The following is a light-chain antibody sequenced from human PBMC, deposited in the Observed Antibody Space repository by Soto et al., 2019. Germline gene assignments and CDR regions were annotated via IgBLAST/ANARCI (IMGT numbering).Light chain of an antibody. V-gene: IGKV3-20*01. CDR1: QSISSSY. CDR2: AAS. J-gene: IGKJ2*01. CDR3: QQYGSSSYT. Sequence: EIVLTQSPGTLSLSPGERATLSCRASQSISSSYLAWYQQKPGQAPRLLIYAASSRATGIPDRFSGSGSGTYFTLTISTLEPEDFAVYYCQQYGSSSYTFGQGTQLEIK.